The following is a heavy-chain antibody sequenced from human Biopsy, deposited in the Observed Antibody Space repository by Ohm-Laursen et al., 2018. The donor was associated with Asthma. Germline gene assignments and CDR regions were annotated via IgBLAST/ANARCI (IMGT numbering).Heavy chain of an antibody. CDR1: GFAVRRDY. CDR3: ARGDSSNWSHYYFDY. D-gene: IGHD3-22*01. V-gene: IGHV3-53*01. Sequence: SLRLSCAASGFAVRRDYMFWVRQAPGKGLEWVAVIYSGGTSHTADSVRDRFTISRDYSKNTLYLQMHSLRAEDTAVYYCARGDSSNWSHYYFDYWGQGTLVTVSS. CDR2: IYSGGTS. J-gene: IGHJ4*02.